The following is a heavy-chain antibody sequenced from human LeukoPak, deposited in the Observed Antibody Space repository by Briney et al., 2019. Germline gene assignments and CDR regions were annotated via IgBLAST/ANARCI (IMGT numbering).Heavy chain of an antibody. CDR3: ARDYCSGGSCYPFDY. CDR2: INSDGSST. Sequence: GGSLRLSCAASGFTFSSYWMHWVRQAPGKGLVWVSRINSDGSSTSYADSVKGRFTISRDNAKNTLYLQMNSLRAEDTAVYYCARDYCSGGSCYPFDYWGQGTLVTVSS. CDR1: GFTFSSYW. J-gene: IGHJ4*02. V-gene: IGHV3-74*01. D-gene: IGHD2-15*01.